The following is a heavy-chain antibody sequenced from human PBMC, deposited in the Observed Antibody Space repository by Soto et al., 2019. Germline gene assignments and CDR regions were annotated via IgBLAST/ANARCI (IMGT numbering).Heavy chain of an antibody. J-gene: IGHJ1*01. D-gene: IGHD3-22*01. CDR3: ANGDSSGYEYFQH. CDR1: GVTFSSHG. Sequence: QVQLVESGGGVVQPGRSLRLSCAASGVTFSSHGMHWVRQAPGKGLEWVAFISFDGNNKHYADSVEGRFTIPRDNSKNTLYVQMNSLRPDDTAVYYCANGDSSGYEYFQHWGQGTLVTVSS. V-gene: IGHV3-30*18. CDR2: ISFDGNNK.